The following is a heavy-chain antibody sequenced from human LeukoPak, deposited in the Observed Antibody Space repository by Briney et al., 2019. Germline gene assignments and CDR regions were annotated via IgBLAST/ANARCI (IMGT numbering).Heavy chain of an antibody. J-gene: IGHJ5*02. CDR2: IYYSGST. D-gene: IGHD3-10*01. CDR1: GGSISSGGYY. V-gene: IGHV4-31*03. Sequence: SETLSLTCTVSGGSISSGGYYWSWIRQHPGKGLEWIGYIYYSGSTYYNPSLKSRVTISVGTSKNQFSLKLSSVTAADTAVYYCARDLLTGNWFDPWGQGTLVTVSS. CDR3: ARDLLTGNWFDP.